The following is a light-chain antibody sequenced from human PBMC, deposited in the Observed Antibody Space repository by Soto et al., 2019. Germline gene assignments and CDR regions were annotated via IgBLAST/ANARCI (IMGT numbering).Light chain of an antibody. CDR2: GAS. Sequence: GMAQSPSTLSVSPGERATLSCRASESVSSNLAWYQQRPGQAPPPLLHGASTTATATPVPFRGSGSGTESTLTISRLQSEAFAVSYCQQYHNWPPPIIFGQGTRREIK. CDR1: ESVSSN. CDR3: QQYHNWPPPII. V-gene: IGKV3D-15*01. J-gene: IGKJ5*01.